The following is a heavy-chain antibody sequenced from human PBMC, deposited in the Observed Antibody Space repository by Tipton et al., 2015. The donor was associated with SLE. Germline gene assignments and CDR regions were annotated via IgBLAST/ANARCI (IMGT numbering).Heavy chain of an antibody. D-gene: IGHD5-12*01. J-gene: IGHJ4*02. CDR1: GESFNGYF. CDR2: IIHSGVT. Sequence: LVKPSQTLSLTCAVYGESFNGYFWTWIRQPPGKGLEWIAEIIHSGVTNYNPSLRSRVTISVDMSKNQVSLKLSSVTAADTAVYYCARVAPTEVFDYWGQGTLVTVSS. CDR3: ARVAPTEVFDY. V-gene: IGHV4-34*12.